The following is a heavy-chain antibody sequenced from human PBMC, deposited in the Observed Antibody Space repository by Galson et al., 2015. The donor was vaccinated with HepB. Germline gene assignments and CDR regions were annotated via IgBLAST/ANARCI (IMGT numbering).Heavy chain of an antibody. V-gene: IGHV1-69*10. CDR2: IIPILGIA. CDR1: GDTFSSYA. CDR3: ARDLVEMATIRPYYYYMDV. D-gene: IGHD5-24*01. Sequence: SVKVSCKASGDTFSSYAISWVRQAPGQGLEWMGGIIPILGIANYAQKFQGRVTITADKSTSTAYMELSSLRSEDTAVYYCARDLVEMATIRPYYYYMDVWGKGTTVTVSS. J-gene: IGHJ6*03.